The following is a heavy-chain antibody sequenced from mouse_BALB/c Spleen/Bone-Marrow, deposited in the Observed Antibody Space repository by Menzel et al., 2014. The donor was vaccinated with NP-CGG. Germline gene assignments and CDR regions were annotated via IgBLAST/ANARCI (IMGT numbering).Heavy chain of an antibody. CDR2: INPXNDDS. Sequence: EVKLVESGPELVKPGASVKMSCKASGYTFTTYVMHWVKQKPGQGLEWIGYINPXNDDSKYNEKFKGKATLTSDKSSSTAYMELSSLTSEDSAVYYCARDYYGSTSFAYWGQGTLVTVSA. D-gene: IGHD1-1*01. V-gene: IGHV1-14*01. CDR3: ARDYYGSTSFAY. J-gene: IGHJ3*01. CDR1: GYTFTTYV.